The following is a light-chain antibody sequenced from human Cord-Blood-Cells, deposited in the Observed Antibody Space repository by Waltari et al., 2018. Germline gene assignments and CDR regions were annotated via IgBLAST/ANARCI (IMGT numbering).Light chain of an antibody. CDR3: SSYTSSSVV. Sequence: QSALTKPASVSGSPGPSITISCTGTSSDVGGYNYVSWYQQHPGKAPKLMIYDVSNRPSGVSNRFSGSKSGNTASLTISGLQAEDEADYYCSSYTSSSVVFGGGTKLTVL. V-gene: IGLV2-14*01. J-gene: IGLJ2*01. CDR2: DVS. CDR1: SSDVGGYNY.